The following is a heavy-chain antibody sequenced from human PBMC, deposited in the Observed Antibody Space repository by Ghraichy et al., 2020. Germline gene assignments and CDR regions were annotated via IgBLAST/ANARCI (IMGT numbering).Heavy chain of an antibody. CDR1: GFTFSSYW. CDR3: ARVDYDFWSGYSNY. J-gene: IGHJ4*02. D-gene: IGHD3-3*01. V-gene: IGHV3-74*01. CDR2: INSDGSST. Sequence: GESLNISCAASGFTFSSYWMHWVRQAPGKGLVWVSRINSDGSSTSYADSVKGRFTISRDNAKNTLYLQMNSLRAEDTAVYYCARVDYDFWSGYSNYWGQGTLVTVSS.